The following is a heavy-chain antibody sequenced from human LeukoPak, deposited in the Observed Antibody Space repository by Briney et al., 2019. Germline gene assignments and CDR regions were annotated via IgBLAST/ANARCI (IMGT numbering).Heavy chain of an antibody. Sequence: QPGGPLRLSCTASGLTVSSNYMSWVRQAPGKGLEWVSVIYSGGSTYYADSAKGRFTISRDNSKNTLYLQMSSLRAEDRAVYYCARARVMATIRPYFDYWGQGTLVIVSS. CDR3: ARARVMATIRPYFDY. J-gene: IGHJ4*02. CDR1: GLTVSSNY. V-gene: IGHV3-53*01. D-gene: IGHD5-24*01. CDR2: IYSGGST.